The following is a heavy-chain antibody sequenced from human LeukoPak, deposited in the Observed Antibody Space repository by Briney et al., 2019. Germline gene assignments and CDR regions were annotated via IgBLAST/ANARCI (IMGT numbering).Heavy chain of an antibody. J-gene: IGHJ6*03. CDR2: IKQDGSEK. D-gene: IGHD2-2*01. CDR1: GFTFSNYW. V-gene: IGHV3-7*01. Sequence: GGSLRLSCAASGFTFSNYWMSWVRQAPGKGLEWVANIKQDGSEKYYVDSVKGRFTISRDNAKNSLYLQMNSLRAEDTAVYYCARHIVVVPAAIYMDVWGKGTTVTVSS. CDR3: ARHIVVVPAAIYMDV.